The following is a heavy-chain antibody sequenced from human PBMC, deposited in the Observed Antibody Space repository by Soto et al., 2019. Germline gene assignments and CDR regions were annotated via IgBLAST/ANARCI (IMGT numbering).Heavy chain of an antibody. CDR1: GGTFSSYA. CDR3: ARAGHYYDSSGYYDY. CDR2: INPSGGST. J-gene: IGHJ4*02. V-gene: IGHV1-46*01. D-gene: IGHD3-22*01. Sequence: ASVKVSCKASGGTFSSYAISWVRQAPGQGLEWMGIINPSGGSTSYAQKFQGRVTMTRDTSTSTVYMELSSLRSEDTAVYYCARAGHYYDSSGYYDYWGQGTLVTVSS.